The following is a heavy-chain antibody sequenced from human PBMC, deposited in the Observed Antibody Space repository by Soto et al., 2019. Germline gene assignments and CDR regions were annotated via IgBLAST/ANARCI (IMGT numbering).Heavy chain of an antibody. CDR1: GGTFSSYA. D-gene: IGHD3-10*01. CDR2: IIPIFGTA. J-gene: IGHJ4*02. Sequence: QVQLVQSGAEVKKPGSSVKVSCKASGGTFSSYAISWVRQAPGQGLEWMGGIIPIFGTANYAQKFQGRVTIXXDXSXXTAYMELSSLRSEDTAVYYCARDRVVRGGIVADDYWGQGTLVTVSS. CDR3: ARDRVVRGGIVADDY. V-gene: IGHV1-69*12.